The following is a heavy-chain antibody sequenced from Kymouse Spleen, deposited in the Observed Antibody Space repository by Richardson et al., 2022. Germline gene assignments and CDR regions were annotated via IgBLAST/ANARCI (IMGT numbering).Heavy chain of an antibody. V-gene: IGHV3-11*01. J-gene: IGHJ6*02. D-gene: IGHD3-3*01. Sequence: QVQLVESGGGLVKPGGSLRLSCAASGFTFSDYYMSWIRQAPGKGLEWVSYISSSGSTIYYADSVKGRFTISRDNAKNSLYLQMNSLRAEDTAVYYCARRYDFWSGYYTTTTTVWTSGAKGPRSPSPQ. CDR1: GFTFSDYY. CDR3: ARRYDFWSGYYTTTTTVWTS. CDR2: ISSSGSTI.